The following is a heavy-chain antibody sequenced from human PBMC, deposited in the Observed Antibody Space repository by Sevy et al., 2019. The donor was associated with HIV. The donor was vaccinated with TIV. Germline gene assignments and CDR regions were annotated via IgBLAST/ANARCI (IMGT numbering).Heavy chain of an antibody. Sequence: ASVKVSCKASGYTFINYDVQWVRQAPGQGLECMGIINPGGGFTNYAQNFQDRVTLTRDTSTTTVYMELSSLRSEDTAVYFCARVDSCGGDCYFSDYWGQGTLVTVSS. D-gene: IGHD2-21*02. J-gene: IGHJ4*02. V-gene: IGHV1-46*01. CDR2: INPGGGFT. CDR1: GYTFINYD. CDR3: ARVDSCGGDCYFSDY.